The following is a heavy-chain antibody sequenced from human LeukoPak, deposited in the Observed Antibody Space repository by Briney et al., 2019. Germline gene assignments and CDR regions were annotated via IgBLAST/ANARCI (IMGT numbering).Heavy chain of an antibody. CDR2: ISSSGSTM. Sequence: GGTLRFSCAASGLTFSDNNLSGIAQAPGKGLGWVSYISSSGSTMYYADSVKGRFTISRDNAKNSLYLQMSSLRAEDTAVYYCATLRPRQQLVVDHWGQGTLVTVSS. V-gene: IGHV3-11*04. CDR1: GLTFSDNN. J-gene: IGHJ4*02. D-gene: IGHD6-13*01. CDR3: ATLRPRQQLVVDH.